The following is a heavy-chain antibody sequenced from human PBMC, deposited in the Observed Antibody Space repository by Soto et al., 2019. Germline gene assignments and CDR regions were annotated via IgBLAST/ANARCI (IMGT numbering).Heavy chain of an antibody. CDR1: GDSVSSNSAA. Sequence: SQTLSLTCAISGDSVSSNSAAWNWIRQSPSRGLEWLGRTYYRSKWYNDYAVSVKSRITINPDTSKNQFSLQLNSVTPEDTAVYYCARDEEKFGDYYYYYYMDVWGKGTTVTVSS. CDR2: TYYRSKWYN. V-gene: IGHV6-1*01. CDR3: ARDEEKFGDYYYYYYMDV. J-gene: IGHJ6*03. D-gene: IGHD2-15*01.